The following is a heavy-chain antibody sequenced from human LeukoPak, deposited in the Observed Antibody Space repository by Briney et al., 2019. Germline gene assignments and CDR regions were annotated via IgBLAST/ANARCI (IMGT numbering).Heavy chain of an antibody. CDR3: ARGRYCPNGVCPDYYYYMDV. CDR1: GGSFSGYC. Sequence: SETLSLTCAVYGGSFSGYCWSWIRQPPGKGLEWIGEINHSGSTNYNPSLKSRVTISVDTSKNQFSLKLSSVTAADTAVYYCARGRYCPNGVCPDYYYYMDVWGKGTTVTVSS. CDR2: INHSGST. J-gene: IGHJ6*03. V-gene: IGHV4-34*01. D-gene: IGHD2-8*01.